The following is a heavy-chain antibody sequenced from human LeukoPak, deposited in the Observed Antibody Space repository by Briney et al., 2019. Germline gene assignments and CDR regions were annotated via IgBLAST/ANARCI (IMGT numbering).Heavy chain of an antibody. D-gene: IGHD3-22*01. CDR1: RFTFSDYY. CDR2: ISSSGSTI. J-gene: IGHJ5*02. V-gene: IGHV3-11*01. Sequence: PGGSLRLSCAASRFTFSDYYMSWIRQAPGKGLEWVSYISSSGSTIYYADSVKGRFTISRDNAKNSLYLQMNSLRAEDTAVYYCARAHYYDSSGYPTVFDPWGQGTLVTVSS. CDR3: ARAHYYDSSGYPTVFDP.